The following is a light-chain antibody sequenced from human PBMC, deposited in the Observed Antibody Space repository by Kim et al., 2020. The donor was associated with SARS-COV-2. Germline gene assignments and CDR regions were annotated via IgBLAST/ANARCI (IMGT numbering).Light chain of an antibody. CDR3: NSWDSSTNHVV. Sequence: SSELTQDPAVSVPLGQTVRITCQGDSLRRYYATWYQQKPGQAPVLVIYGKNNRPSGIPDRFSGSSSGNTASLTITGAQAEDEAAYYCNSWDSSTNHVVSGGGTHLTVL. CDR2: GKN. CDR1: SLRRYY. V-gene: IGLV3-19*01. J-gene: IGLJ2*01.